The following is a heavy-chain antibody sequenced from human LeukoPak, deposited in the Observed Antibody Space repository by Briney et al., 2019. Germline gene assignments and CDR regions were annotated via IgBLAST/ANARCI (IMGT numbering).Heavy chain of an antibody. CDR1: GYSINNYW. CDR3: ARLRGHDILTGWRYFDY. V-gene: IGHV5-51*01. D-gene: IGHD3-9*01. CDR2: IYPADSDI. Sequence: GESLKISCKGSGYSINNYWIGWVRQMPGKGLEWMGIIYPADSDIRYSPSFQGQVTISADKSISTAYLQWSSLKASDTAMYYCARLRGHDILTGWRYFDYWGQGTLVTVSS. J-gene: IGHJ4*02.